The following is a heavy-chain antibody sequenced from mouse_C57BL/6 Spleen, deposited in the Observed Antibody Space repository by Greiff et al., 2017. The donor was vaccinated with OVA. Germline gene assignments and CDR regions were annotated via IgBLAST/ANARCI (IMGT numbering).Heavy chain of an antibody. V-gene: IGHV1-64*01. J-gene: IGHJ2*01. CDR2: IHPNSGST. Sequence: QVQLQQPGAELVKPGASVKLSCKASGYTFTSYWMHWVKQRPGQGLEWIGMIHPNSGSTNYNEKFKSKATLTVDKSSSTAYMQLSSLTSGDSAVYYCARDPDYDGYFDYWGQGTTLTVSS. CDR1: GYTFTSYW. CDR3: ARDPDYDGYFDY. D-gene: IGHD2-4*01.